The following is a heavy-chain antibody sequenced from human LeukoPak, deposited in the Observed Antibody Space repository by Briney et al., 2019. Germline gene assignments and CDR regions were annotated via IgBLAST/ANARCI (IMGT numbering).Heavy chain of an antibody. V-gene: IGHV4-34*01. CDR3: ARTNPQLWYGGYYYYMDV. Sequence: TSETLSLTCAVYGGSLSGYYWSWIRQPPGKGLEWIGKTSHSGNTDYDPSLKSRVTMSVDTSKNQFSLKLRSVTAADTAVYFCARTNPQLWYGGYYYYMDVWGKGTTVTVSS. J-gene: IGHJ6*03. CDR1: GGSLSGYY. D-gene: IGHD3-10*01. CDR2: TSHSGNT.